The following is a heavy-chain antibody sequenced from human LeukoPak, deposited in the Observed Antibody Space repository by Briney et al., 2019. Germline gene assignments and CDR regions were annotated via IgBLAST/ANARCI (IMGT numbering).Heavy chain of an antibody. V-gene: IGHV3-74*01. CDR3: AKDGDILTGYPYYFDY. J-gene: IGHJ4*02. Sequence: QPGGSLRLSCAASGFTFSSYWMHWVRQAPGKGLVWVSRVNGDGSTISYADSVKGRFTISRDNSKNTLYLQMNSLRAEDTAVYYCAKDGDILTGYPYYFDYWGQGTLVTVSS. CDR1: GFTFSSYW. CDR2: VNGDGSTI. D-gene: IGHD3-9*01.